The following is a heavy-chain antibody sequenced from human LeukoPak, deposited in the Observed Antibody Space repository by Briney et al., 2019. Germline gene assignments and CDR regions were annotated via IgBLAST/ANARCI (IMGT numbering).Heavy chain of an antibody. CDR3: AREYYYGSGSYYKNWFDP. D-gene: IGHD3-10*01. CDR1: GGSISSYY. V-gene: IGHV4-4*07. Sequence: SETLSLTCTVSGGSISSYYWSWIRQPAGKGLEWIGRIYTSGSTNYNPSLKSRVTMSVDTSKNQFSLKLSSVTAADTAVYYCAREYYYGSGSYYKNWFDPWGQGTLVAVSS. CDR2: IYTSGST. J-gene: IGHJ5*02.